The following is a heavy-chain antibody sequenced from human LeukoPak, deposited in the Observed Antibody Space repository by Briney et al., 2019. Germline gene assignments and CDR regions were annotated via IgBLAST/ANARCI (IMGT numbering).Heavy chain of an antibody. Sequence: PGRSLRLSCAASAFTFSNYWMIWVRQAPGNGLEWEANIKQDGTETYYVNSVKGRFTMSRGNARMSLYRQMNSLRAEDTGLYYCARMHCTGGGDCSIRMGASQIWGQGAMVTVSS. CDR2: IKQDGTET. D-gene: IGHD2-21*02. CDR3: ARMHCTGGGDCSIRMGASQI. CDR1: AFTFSNYW. J-gene: IGHJ3*02. V-gene: IGHV3-7*01.